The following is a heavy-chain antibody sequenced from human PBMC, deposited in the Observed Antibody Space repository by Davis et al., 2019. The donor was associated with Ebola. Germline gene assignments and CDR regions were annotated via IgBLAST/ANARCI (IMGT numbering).Heavy chain of an antibody. CDR3: ARGPLTALDY. CDR2: IDSSASTT. CDR1: EFTFSSYE. V-gene: IGHV3-48*03. J-gene: IGHJ4*02. D-gene: IGHD3-9*01. Sequence: PGGSLRLSCAASEFTFSSYEMNWVRQAPGKGLEWVSYIDSSASTTYYADSIKGRFTISRDTARNSVHLQMDSLRAEDTAIYYCARGPLTALDYWGQGTLVTVSS.